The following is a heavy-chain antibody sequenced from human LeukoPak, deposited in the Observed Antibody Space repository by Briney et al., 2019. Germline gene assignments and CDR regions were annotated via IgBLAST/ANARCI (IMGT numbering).Heavy chain of an antibody. D-gene: IGHD3-10*01. V-gene: IGHV4-30-4*01. J-gene: IGHJ4*02. CDR1: GGSISSGDYY. CDR2: IYYSGST. Sequence: PSQTLSLTCTVSGGSISSGDYYWSWIRQPPGKGLEWIGYIYYSGSTYYNPSLKSRVTISVDTSKNQFSLKLSSVTAADTAVYYCAKGRSPYYYGSGSYYSLYYFDYWGQGTLVTVSS. CDR3: AKGRSPYYYGSGSYYSLYYFDY.